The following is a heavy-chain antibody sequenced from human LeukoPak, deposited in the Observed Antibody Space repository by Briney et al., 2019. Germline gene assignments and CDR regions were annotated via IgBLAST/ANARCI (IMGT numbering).Heavy chain of an antibody. V-gene: IGHV1-24*01. CDR2: FDPEDGET. D-gene: IGHD4-17*01. CDR1: GYTLTELS. CDR3: ARCPHDYGDLLFDY. J-gene: IGHJ4*02. Sequence: ASVKVSCKVSGYTLTELSMHWVRQAPGKGLEWMGGFDPEDGETIYAQKFQGRVTMTEDTSTDTAYMELSSLRSEDTAVYYCARCPHDYGDLLFDYWGQGTLVTVSS.